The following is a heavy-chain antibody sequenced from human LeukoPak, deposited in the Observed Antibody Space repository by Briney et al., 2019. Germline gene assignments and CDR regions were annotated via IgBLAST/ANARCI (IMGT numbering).Heavy chain of an antibody. CDR2: ISSSSSYI. D-gene: IGHD1-26*01. CDR1: GFTFSSYS. J-gene: IGHJ3*02. CDR3: ARDFPSGSPAGDAFDI. V-gene: IGHV3-21*05. Sequence: TGGSLRLSCAASGFTFSSYSMNWVRQAPGKGLEWVSYISSSSSYIYYADSVKGRFTISRDNAKNSLYLQMNSLRAEDTAVYYCARDFPSGSPAGDAFDIWGQGTMVTVSS.